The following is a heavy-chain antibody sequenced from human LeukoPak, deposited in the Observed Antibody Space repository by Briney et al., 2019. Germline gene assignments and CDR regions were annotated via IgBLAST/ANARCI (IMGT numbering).Heavy chain of an antibody. CDR1: GGSISSGSYY. Sequence: SETLSLTCTVSGGSISSGSYYWSWIRQPVGKGLEWIGRIYTSGSTNYNPSLKSRVTISVDTSKNQFSLKLSSVTAADTAVYYCASYDSSGYWAFDIWGQGTMVTVSS. J-gene: IGHJ3*02. D-gene: IGHD3-22*01. V-gene: IGHV4-61*02. CDR2: IYTSGST. CDR3: ASYDSSGYWAFDI.